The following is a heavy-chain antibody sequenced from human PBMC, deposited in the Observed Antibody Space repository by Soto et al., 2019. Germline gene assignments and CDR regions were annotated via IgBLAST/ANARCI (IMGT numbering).Heavy chain of an antibody. CDR1: GFTFSSYA. Sequence: QVQLVESGGGVVQPGRSLRLSCAASGFTFSSYAMHWVRQAPGKGLEWVAVISYDGSNKYYADSVKGRFTISRDNSKNTLYLQMNSLRAEDTAVYYCARDPASSNWFDPWGQGTLVTVSS. J-gene: IGHJ5*02. CDR2: ISYDGSNK. V-gene: IGHV3-30-3*01. D-gene: IGHD1-26*01. CDR3: ARDPASSNWFDP.